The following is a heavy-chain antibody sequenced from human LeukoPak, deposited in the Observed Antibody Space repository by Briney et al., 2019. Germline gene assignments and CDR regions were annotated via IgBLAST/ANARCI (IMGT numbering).Heavy chain of an antibody. CDR2: IGNDGRMM. V-gene: IGHV3-48*03. Sequence: GGSLRLSCAASGFTLSSHPMNWVRQAPGKGLEWVSYIGNDGRMMYYADSVKGRFAISRDSAKNSLYLQMNSLGADDTAVYYCARDASHFDSSGYFHNYYYGMDVWGQGTTVTVSS. CDR1: GFTLSSHP. J-gene: IGHJ6*02. D-gene: IGHD3-22*01. CDR3: ARDASHFDSSGYFHNYYYGMDV.